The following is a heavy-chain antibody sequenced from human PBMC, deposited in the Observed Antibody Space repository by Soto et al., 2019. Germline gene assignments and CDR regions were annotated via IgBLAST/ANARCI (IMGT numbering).Heavy chain of an antibody. V-gene: IGHV3-23*01. CDR1: GFTFTTSG. CDR2: IVASDGAT. D-gene: IGHD2-15*01. Sequence: EVQLLESGGGLVQPGGSLRLSCVTSGFTFTTSGMNWVRQAPGKGLEWVSSIVASDGATYYADSVKGRFTVSRDTSKNTFFLHMNGLRDDDTAFYYCAKDRCAAHCISDFDYWGQGTLVTVSS. J-gene: IGHJ4*02. CDR3: AKDRCAAHCISDFDY.